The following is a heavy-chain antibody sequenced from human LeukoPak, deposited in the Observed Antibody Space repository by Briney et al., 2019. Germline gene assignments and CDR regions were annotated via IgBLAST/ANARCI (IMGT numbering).Heavy chain of an antibody. CDR2: MYYSGST. D-gene: IGHD3-22*01. CDR3: ARQYYDRTGYYYFDN. CDR1: GDAITGSSYY. Sequence: PSETLSLTCTVSGDAITGSSYYWGWIRQPPGKGLEWIGSMYYSGSTFSNPSLRSRANMSADTSKNQFSLKLSSVTAADTAVYYCARQYYDRTGYYYFDNWSQGTQVTVSS. J-gene: IGHJ4*02. V-gene: IGHV4-39*01.